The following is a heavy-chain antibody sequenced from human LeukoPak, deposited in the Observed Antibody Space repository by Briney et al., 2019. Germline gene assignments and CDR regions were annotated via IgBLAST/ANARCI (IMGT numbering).Heavy chain of an antibody. V-gene: IGHV4-39*07. D-gene: IGHD3-10*01. CDR3: ARVGTMVRGPWFDP. CDR1: GGSISSSPYY. CDR2: IYYSGTT. Sequence: SETLSLTSTVSGGSISSSPYYWGWVRQPPGKGLEWIGSIYYSGTTHYNPSLESRVTISVDTSKNQFSLKLASVTAADTAVYYCARVGTMVRGPWFDPWGQGTLVTVSS. J-gene: IGHJ5*02.